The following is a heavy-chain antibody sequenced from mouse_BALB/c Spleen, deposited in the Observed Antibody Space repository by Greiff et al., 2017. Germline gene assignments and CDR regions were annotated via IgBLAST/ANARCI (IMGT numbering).Heavy chain of an antibody. Sequence: EVQLVESGGGLVQPGGSRKLSCAASGFTFSSFGMHWVRQAPEKGLEWVAYISSGSSTIYYADTVKGRFTISRDNPKNTLFLQMTSLRSEDTAMYYCAREDDGFAYWGQGTLVTVSA. V-gene: IGHV5-17*02. CDR3: AREDDGFAY. CDR2: ISSGSSTI. J-gene: IGHJ3*01. CDR1: GFTFSSFG.